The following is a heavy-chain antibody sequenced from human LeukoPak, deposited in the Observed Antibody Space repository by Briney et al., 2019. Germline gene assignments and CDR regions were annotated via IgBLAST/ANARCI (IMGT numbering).Heavy chain of an antibody. CDR1: GGSIDITNY. D-gene: IGHD2/OR15-2a*01. V-gene: IGHV4-4*02. CDR3: TRENRPFCPFAY. CDR2: IPHSGTT. Sequence: PSETLSLTCGVSGGSIDITNYWSWVRQAPGKGLEWIGEIPHSGTTNYNPSLRSRATMFLGRANNPFSLSLTSVPAADSAVYYCTRENRPFCPFAYWGQGVLVSVSS. J-gene: IGHJ4*02.